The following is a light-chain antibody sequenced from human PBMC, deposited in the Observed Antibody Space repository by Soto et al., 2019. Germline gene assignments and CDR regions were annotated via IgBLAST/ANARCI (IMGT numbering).Light chain of an antibody. CDR2: GSS. J-gene: IGKJ1*01. CDR3: QQYGSSPQDT. V-gene: IGKV3-20*01. Sequence: EIVLTKSPGTRSFSPVKRAXDSCRASQSISTSYLAWYQQKPGQAPRLLIYGSSSRATGIPDRFSGSGSGTDFTLTISSLEPEDFAVYYCQQYGSSPQDTFSQGTKVDIK. CDR1: QSISTSY.